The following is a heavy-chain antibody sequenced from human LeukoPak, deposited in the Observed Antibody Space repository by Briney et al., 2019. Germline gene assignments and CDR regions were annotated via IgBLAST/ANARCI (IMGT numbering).Heavy chain of an antibody. Sequence: GGSLRLSCSASGFTFSGHFMHWVRQAPGKGLEYVSSISVNGDKTLYAESVKGRFTISRDNSKNTLYLQLSSLRLEDTAIYYCLKDLAGTWSFDHWGQGTLLTVSP. D-gene: IGHD7-27*01. CDR1: GFTFSGHF. CDR3: LKDLAGTWSFDH. J-gene: IGHJ4*02. V-gene: IGHV3-64D*06. CDR2: ISVNGDKT.